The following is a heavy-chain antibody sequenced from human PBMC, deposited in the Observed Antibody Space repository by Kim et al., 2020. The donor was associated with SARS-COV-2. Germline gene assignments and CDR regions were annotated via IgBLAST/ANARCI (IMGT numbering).Heavy chain of an antibody. D-gene: IGHD3-10*01. J-gene: IGHJ6*02. CDR2: ISSIGHKT. V-gene: IGHV3-23*01. Sequence: GGSLRLSCAASGFTFSNYAMSWVRQAPGKGLEWVSTISSIGHKTYYADSVKGRFTISRDNSKNILYLQMNSLRAEDTAVYYCAKDLGVRGVIKVLDVWGQGTTVTVSS. CDR1: GFTFSNYA. CDR3: AKDLGVRGVIKVLDV.